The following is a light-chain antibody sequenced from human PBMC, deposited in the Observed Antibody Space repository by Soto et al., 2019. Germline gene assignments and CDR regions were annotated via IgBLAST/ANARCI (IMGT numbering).Light chain of an antibody. CDR2: DVS. Sequence: QSALTQPASVSGSPGQSITISCTGSSSDIGGYDYVSWYQQYPGKAPKPMIYDVSNRPSGVSNRFSGSKSGNTASLTISGLQADDEADYYCSSFTSSTTRVFGTGTKVTVL. CDR1: SSDIGGYDY. CDR3: SSFTSSTTRV. J-gene: IGLJ1*01. V-gene: IGLV2-14*03.